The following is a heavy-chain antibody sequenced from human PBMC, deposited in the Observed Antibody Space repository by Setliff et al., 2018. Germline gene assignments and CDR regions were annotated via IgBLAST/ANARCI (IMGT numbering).Heavy chain of an antibody. CDR3: ARGRPLYSSPVDY. V-gene: IGHV3-20*04. D-gene: IGHD6-13*01. J-gene: IGHJ4*02. CDR2: LSWRGDNI. Sequence: GGSLRLSCLASGFTFDDYGMSWVRQAPGTGLEWVSGLSWRGDNIGYADSVKGRFTISRDNAKNSLYLQMTSLRAEDTALYYCARGRPLYSSPVDYWGQGTLVTVSS. CDR1: GFTFDDYG.